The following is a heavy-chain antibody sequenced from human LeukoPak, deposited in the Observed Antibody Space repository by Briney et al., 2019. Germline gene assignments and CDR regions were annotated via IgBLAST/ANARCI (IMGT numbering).Heavy chain of an antibody. J-gene: IGHJ3*02. CDR1: GGSISSYY. Sequence: SGPTLVKPSETLSLTCTVSGGSISSYYWSWIRQPPGKGLEWIGYIYYSGSTNYNPSLKSRVTISVDTSKNQFSLKLSSVTAADTAVYYCARRLDYGDSYYDAFDIWGQGTMVTVSS. CDR3: ARRLDYGDSYYDAFDI. V-gene: IGHV4-59*08. D-gene: IGHD4-17*01. CDR2: IYYSGST.